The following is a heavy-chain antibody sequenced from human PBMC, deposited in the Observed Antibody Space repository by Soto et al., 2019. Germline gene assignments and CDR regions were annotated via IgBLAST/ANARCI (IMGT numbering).Heavy chain of an antibody. CDR2: INHSGST. V-gene: IGHV4-34*01. J-gene: IGHJ1*01. Sequence: QVQLQQWGAGLLKPSETLSLTCAVYGGSFSGYYWSWIRQPPGKGLEWIGEINHSGSTNYNPSLKGRVTISVDTSKNQFSLKLSSVTAADTAVYYCARGLLRTLTAKTRGAEYFQHWGQGTLVTVSS. CDR1: GGSFSGYY. CDR3: ARGLLRTLTAKTRGAEYFQH. D-gene: IGHD2-21*02.